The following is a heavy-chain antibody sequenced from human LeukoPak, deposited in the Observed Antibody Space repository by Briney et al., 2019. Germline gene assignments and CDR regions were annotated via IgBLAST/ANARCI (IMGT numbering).Heavy chain of an antibody. CDR3: ARGLTNWLLNGDAFDI. V-gene: IGHV4-39*07. J-gene: IGHJ3*02. CDR1: GGSISSSSYY. D-gene: IGHD3-9*01. Sequence: SETLSLTCTVSGGSISSSSYYWGWIRQPPGKGLEWIGSIYYSGSTYYNPSLKSRVTISVDTSKNQFSLKLSSVTAADTAVYYCARGLTNWLLNGDAFDIWGQGTMVTVSS. CDR2: IYYSGST.